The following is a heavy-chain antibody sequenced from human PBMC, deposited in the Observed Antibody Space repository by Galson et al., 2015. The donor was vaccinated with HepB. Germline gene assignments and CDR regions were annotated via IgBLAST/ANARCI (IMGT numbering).Heavy chain of an antibody. CDR1: GGSISSSSDYY. CDR2: IYYSGST. Sequence: LSLTCTVSGGSISSSSDYYWGWIRQPPGKGLEWIANIYYSGSTYYNLSLRSRVTISVDTSTNQISLRLTSVTAADTAVYYCARQTQHWLVGGPFDVWGQGTMVTVSS. D-gene: IGHD5-18*01. CDR3: ARQTQHWLVGGPFDV. J-gene: IGHJ3*01. V-gene: IGHV4-39*01.